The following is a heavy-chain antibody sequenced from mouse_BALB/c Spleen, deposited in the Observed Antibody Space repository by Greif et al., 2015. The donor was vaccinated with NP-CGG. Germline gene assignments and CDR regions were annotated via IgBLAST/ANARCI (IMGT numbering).Heavy chain of an antibody. CDR1: GYAFSSYW. J-gene: IGHJ2*01. V-gene: IGHV1-80*01. CDR2: IYPGDGDT. Sequence: SGAELVRPGSSVKISCKASGYAFSSYWMNWVKQRPGQGLEWIGQIYPGDGDTNYNGKFKGKATLTADKSSSTAYTQLRSLKSEDSAVYFCARSQGYYFDYWGQGTTLTVSS. CDR3: ARSQGYYFDY.